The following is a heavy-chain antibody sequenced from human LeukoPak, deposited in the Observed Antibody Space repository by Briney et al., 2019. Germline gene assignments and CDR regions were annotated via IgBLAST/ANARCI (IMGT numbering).Heavy chain of an antibody. D-gene: IGHD3-9*01. V-gene: IGHV3-30*04. CDR2: ISYDGSNK. CDR3: ARGGEYFDWPNDY. J-gene: IGHJ4*02. CDR1: GFTFSSYA. Sequence: GGSLRLSCAASGFTFSSYAMHWVRQAPGKGLEWVAVISYDGSNKYYADSVKGRFTISRDNSKNTLYLQMNSLRAEDTAVYYCARGGEYFDWPNDYWGQGTLVTVSS.